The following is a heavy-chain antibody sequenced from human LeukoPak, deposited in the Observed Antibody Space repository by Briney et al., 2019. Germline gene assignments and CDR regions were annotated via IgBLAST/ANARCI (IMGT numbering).Heavy chain of an antibody. CDR2: VSVSGGTT. V-gene: IGHV3-23*01. J-gene: IGHJ4*02. D-gene: IGHD3-10*01. CDR1: GFTFSSCA. Sequence: GGSLRLSCAASGFTFSSCALSWVRQALGKGLEWVSTVSVSGGTTYYADSVKGRFTISRDNSKNTLYLQMNSLRAEDTAVYFCAKELHGSGNYAFDYWGQGTLVTVSS. CDR3: AKELHGSGNYAFDY.